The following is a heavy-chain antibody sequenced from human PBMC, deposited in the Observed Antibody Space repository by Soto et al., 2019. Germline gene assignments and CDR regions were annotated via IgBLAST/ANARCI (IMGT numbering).Heavy chain of an antibody. J-gene: IGHJ6*02. CDR1: GFTFSDYY. V-gene: IGHV3-11*01. Sequence: PGGSLRLSCAASGFTFSDYYMSWIRQAPGKGLEWVSYISSSGSTIYYADSVKGRFTISRDNAKNSLYLQMNSLRAEDTALYYCAKAKFWGQTGALSGTDVWGQGTTVTVSS. CDR2: ISSSGSTI. CDR3: AKAKFWGQTGALSGTDV. D-gene: IGHD1-26*01.